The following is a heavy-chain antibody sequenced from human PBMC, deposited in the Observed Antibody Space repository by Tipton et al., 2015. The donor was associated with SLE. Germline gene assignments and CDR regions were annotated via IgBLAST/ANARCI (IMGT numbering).Heavy chain of an antibody. D-gene: IGHD3-3*01. CDR2: ISYDGSNK. Sequence: SLRLSCAASGFTFSSYAMHWVRQAPGKGLEWVAVISYDGSNKYYADSVKGRFTISRDNSKNTLYLQMNSLRAEDTAVYYCASSTHYYDFWSGYYAGAFDIWGQGTMVTVSS. V-gene: IGHV3-30-3*01. CDR3: ASSTHYYDFWSGYYAGAFDI. J-gene: IGHJ3*02. CDR1: GFTFSSYA.